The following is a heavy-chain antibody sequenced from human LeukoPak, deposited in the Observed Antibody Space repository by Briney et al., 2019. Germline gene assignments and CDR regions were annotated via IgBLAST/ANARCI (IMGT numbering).Heavy chain of an antibody. CDR3: ARDIGVQIDY. CDR1: GGSISSYY. V-gene: IGHV4-59*01. J-gene: IGHJ4*02. Sequence: SETLSLTCTVSGGSISSYYWSWIRQPPGKGLEWIGYIYYSGSTNYNPSLKSRVTISVDTSKNQFSLKLSSVTAADTAAYYCARDIGVQIDYWGQGTLVTVSS. D-gene: IGHD1-26*01. CDR2: IYYSGST.